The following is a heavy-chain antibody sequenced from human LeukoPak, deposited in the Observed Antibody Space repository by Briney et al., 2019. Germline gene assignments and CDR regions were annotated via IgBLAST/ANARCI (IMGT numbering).Heavy chain of an antibody. CDR1: GDSISSSSYY. D-gene: IGHD1-26*01. CDR2: IYYSGST. V-gene: IGHV4-39*01. J-gene: IGHJ4*02. Sequence: SETLSLTCTVSGDSISSSSYYWGWIRQPPGKGLEWIGSIYYSGSTYYNPSLKSRVTISVDTSKNQFSLKLSSVTAADTAVYYCALCGSYLGFSFDYWGQGTLVTVSS. CDR3: ALCGSYLGFSFDY.